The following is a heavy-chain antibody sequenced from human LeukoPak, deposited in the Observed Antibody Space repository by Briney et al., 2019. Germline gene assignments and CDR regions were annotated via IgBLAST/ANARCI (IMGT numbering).Heavy chain of an antibody. CDR3: AKMPGGSGRGDWFDP. Sequence: PGGSLRLSCAGSGFPFSSHCMNWVRQAPGKGLEWVSGISPGGGPTYYADSVKGRFTISRDNSKNTLYLQMNSLRAEDTAVYYCAKMPGGSGRGDWFDPWGQGTLVTVSS. D-gene: IGHD3-10*01. CDR2: ISPGGGPT. J-gene: IGHJ5*02. CDR1: GFPFSSHC. V-gene: IGHV3-23*01.